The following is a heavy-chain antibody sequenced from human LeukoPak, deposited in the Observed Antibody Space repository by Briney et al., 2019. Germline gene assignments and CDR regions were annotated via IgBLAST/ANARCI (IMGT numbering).Heavy chain of an antibody. V-gene: IGHV4-39*01. D-gene: IGHD2-2*01. Sequence: SETLSLTCTGSGYTITNDGYYWGWIRQPPGKGLERIGSVYYTGSTYSNPSLRSRVTISVDTSRNQFSLKLSSVTAADTAVYFCARSYCDSCSCYAVGALDFWGQGTLLTVFS. CDR3: ARSYCDSCSCYAVGALDF. CDR1: GYTITNDGYY. CDR2: VYYTGST. J-gene: IGHJ3*01.